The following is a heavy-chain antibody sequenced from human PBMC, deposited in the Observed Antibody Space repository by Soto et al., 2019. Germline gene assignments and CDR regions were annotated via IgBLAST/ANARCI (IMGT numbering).Heavy chain of an antibody. CDR3: VFFYSASLPPWFYP. CDR2: IYCGDSQT. Sequence: GESLKISCKGSGHAFARYWIGWGRQMPGIGLEWMSIIYCGDSQTKYNPSFQDQVIMSVDKSIHTAYLQWTSLKASDTAIYYCVFFYSASLPPWFYPRGQRTPVPVSA. V-gene: IGHV5-51*01. CDR1: GHAFARYW. J-gene: IGHJ5*01. D-gene: IGHD4-4*01.